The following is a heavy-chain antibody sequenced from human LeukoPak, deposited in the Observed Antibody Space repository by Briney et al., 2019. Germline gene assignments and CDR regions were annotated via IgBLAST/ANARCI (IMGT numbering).Heavy chain of an antibody. CDR1: GYTFSSYS. CDR3: AKAKRYYGSGRELDY. D-gene: IGHD3-10*01. V-gene: IGHV3-21*01. CDR2: ISSSSSYI. J-gene: IGHJ4*02. Sequence: GGSLRLSCAASGYTFSSYSMNWVRQAPGKGLEWVSSISSSSSYIYYADSVKGRFTISRDNAKNSLYLQMNSLRAEDTAVYYCAKAKRYYGSGRELDYWGQGTLVTVSS.